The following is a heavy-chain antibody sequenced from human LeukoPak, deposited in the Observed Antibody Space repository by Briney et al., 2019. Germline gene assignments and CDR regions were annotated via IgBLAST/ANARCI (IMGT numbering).Heavy chain of an antibody. D-gene: IGHD6-19*01. J-gene: IGHJ4*02. V-gene: IGHV3-43D*03. CDR3: AKSSTSGWYGSGDDY. CDR2: ISWDDGYT. CDR1: GFTFDDYA. Sequence: GGSLRLSCAASGFTFDDYAMHWVRQSPGKGLQWVSLISWDDGYTHYLDSVKGRFTISRDNSKNSLYLQMNSLRPDDTALYYCAKSSTSGWYGSGDDYWGQGTLVTVSS.